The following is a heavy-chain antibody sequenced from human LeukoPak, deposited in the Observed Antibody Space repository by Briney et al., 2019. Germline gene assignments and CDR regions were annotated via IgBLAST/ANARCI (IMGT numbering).Heavy chain of an antibody. CDR2: IYPGDSDT. J-gene: IGHJ4*02. D-gene: IGHD2-2*01. Sequence: GESLKISCKGSGYSFTSYWIGWVRQMPGKGLEWMGIIYPGDSDTRYSPSFQGQVTISADKSISTAYLQWSSLKASDTAMYYCARCRYCSSTSSSRAFDYWGQGTLVTVSS. CDR3: ARCRYCSSTSSSRAFDY. V-gene: IGHV5-51*01. CDR1: GYSFTSYW.